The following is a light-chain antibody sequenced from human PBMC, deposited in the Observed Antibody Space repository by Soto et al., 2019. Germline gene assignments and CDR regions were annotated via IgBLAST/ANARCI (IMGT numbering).Light chain of an antibody. Sequence: QSALTQPASVSGTPGQTITISCTGTNSDVGGYNSVSWYQHHPGKAPQLILYDVGDRPSGVSYRSSASTSGNTAFLTIPGLQAADEADYCCSSFTSSMTNVFGSGTKVTVL. J-gene: IGLJ1*01. CDR1: NSDVGGYNS. V-gene: IGLV2-14*03. CDR2: DVG. CDR3: SSFTSSMTNV.